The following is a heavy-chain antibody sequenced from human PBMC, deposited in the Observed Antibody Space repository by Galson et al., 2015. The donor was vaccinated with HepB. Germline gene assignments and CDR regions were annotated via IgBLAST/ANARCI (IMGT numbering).Heavy chain of an antibody. D-gene: IGHD2-8*01. J-gene: IGHJ4*02. CDR1: GFTVNSNH. CDR2: INGGGNT. Sequence: SLRLSCAASGFTVNSNHMSWVRQAPGKGLEWVSVINGGGNTYYTDSVKGRFTISRDNSNNMLHLQMNSLRVEDTAVYYCARENTNYWAFDCWGLGTLVTVSS. CDR3: ARENTNYWAFDC. V-gene: IGHV3-66*01.